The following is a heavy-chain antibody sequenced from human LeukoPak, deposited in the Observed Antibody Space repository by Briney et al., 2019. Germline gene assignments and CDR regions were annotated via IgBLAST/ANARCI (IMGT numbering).Heavy chain of an antibody. D-gene: IGHD4-23*01. CDR3: ARVFGGPVSRRFDP. V-gene: IGHV4-61*02. CDR1: GGSISGDDYH. J-gene: IGHJ5*02. Sequence: SETLSLTCTVSGGSISGDDYHWSWIRQPAGKGLEWIGRIYTSGSTNYNPSLKSRITISVDTSKNQFSLKLSSVTAADTAVYYCARVFGGPVSRRFDPWGQGTLVTVSS. CDR2: IYTSGST.